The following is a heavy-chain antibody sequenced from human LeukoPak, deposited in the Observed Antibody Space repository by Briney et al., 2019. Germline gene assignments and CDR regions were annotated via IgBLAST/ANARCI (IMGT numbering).Heavy chain of an antibody. CDR1: GGTFSSYA. CDR3: AALHYYDSSGYYNHAFDI. CDR2: IIPIFGTA. V-gene: IGHV1-69*05. D-gene: IGHD3-22*01. J-gene: IGHJ3*02. Sequence: VASVKVSCKASGGTFSSYAISWVRQAPGQGLEGMGRIIPIFGTANYAQKFQGRVTITTDESTSTAYMELSSLRSEDTAVYYCAALHYYDSSGYYNHAFDIWGQGTMVTVSS.